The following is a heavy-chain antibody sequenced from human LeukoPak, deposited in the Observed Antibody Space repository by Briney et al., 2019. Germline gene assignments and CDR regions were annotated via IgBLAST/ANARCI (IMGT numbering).Heavy chain of an antibody. CDR1: GFTVSSNY. D-gene: IGHD3-16*01. Sequence: PGGSLRLSCAVSGFTVSSNYMSWVRQAPGKGLEWVSVIYSGGSTYYADSVKGRFTISRDNSKNTLYLQMNSLRAEDTAVYYCARERSYGGPLDYWGQGTLVTVSS. CDR3: ARERSYGGPLDY. J-gene: IGHJ4*02. CDR2: IYSGGST. V-gene: IGHV3-66*01.